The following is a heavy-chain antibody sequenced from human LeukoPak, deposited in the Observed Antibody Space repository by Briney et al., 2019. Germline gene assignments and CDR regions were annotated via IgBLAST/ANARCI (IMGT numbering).Heavy chain of an antibody. CDR1: GFTFSSYG. Sequence: RTGGSLRLSCAASGFTFSSYGMSWVRQAPGKGLEWVAVISYDGSNKYYADSVKGRFTISRDNSKNTLYLQMNSLRAEDTAVYYCAKDRDGTHNWFDPWGQGTLVTVSS. D-gene: IGHD1-1*01. V-gene: IGHV3-30*18. CDR2: ISYDGSNK. CDR3: AKDRDGTHNWFDP. J-gene: IGHJ5*02.